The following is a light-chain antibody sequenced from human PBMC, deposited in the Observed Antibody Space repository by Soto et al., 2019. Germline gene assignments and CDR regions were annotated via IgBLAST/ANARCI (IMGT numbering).Light chain of an antibody. Sequence: EIVLTQSPGILSLSPGERATLACRASQSISSDHLAWYQQRPGQSPRLLIYGASSRTTGVPDRFSGSGSGTDFPLTITSLEPDDFAVYYCQHYRTAPFTFGPGTKVDLK. CDR2: GAS. CDR1: QSISSDH. J-gene: IGKJ3*01. V-gene: IGKV3-20*01. CDR3: QHYRTAPFT.